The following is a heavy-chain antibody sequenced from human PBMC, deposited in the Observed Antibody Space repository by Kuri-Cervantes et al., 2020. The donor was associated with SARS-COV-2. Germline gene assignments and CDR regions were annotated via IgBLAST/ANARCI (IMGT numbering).Heavy chain of an antibody. CDR3: ARGYSYGYAVLDAFDI. CDR2: ISSSSSTI. CDR1: GFTFSSYW. D-gene: IGHD5-18*01. V-gene: IGHV3-48*01. J-gene: IGHJ3*02. Sequence: ETLSLTCAASGFTFSSYWMSWVCQAPGKGLEWVSYISSSSSTIYYADSVKGRFTISRDNAKNSLYLQMNSLRAEDTAVYYCARGYSYGYAVLDAFDIWGQGTMVTVSS.